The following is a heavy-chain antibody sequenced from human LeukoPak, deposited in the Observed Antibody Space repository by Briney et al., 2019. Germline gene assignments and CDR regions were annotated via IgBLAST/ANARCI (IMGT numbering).Heavy chain of an antibody. J-gene: IGHJ6*02. Sequence: GDSLKISCKASGYSFTSYWIGWVRQMPGKGLEWMGVLYPADSRTTYSPSFQGQVTISADKSISTAYLQWSSLKASDTAMYYCARLPTIFGVVTSYYYYYGMDVWGQGTTVTVSS. CDR1: GYSFTSYW. CDR2: LYPADSRT. D-gene: IGHD3-3*01. CDR3: ARLPTIFGVVTSYYYYYGMDV. V-gene: IGHV5-51*01.